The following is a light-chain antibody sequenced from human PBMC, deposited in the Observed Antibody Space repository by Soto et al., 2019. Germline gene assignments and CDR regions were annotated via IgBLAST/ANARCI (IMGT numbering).Light chain of an antibody. CDR1: QSVSSSY. V-gene: IGKV3-20*01. J-gene: IGKJ1*01. CDR2: GAS. Sequence: EIVLTQSPGTLSLSPGERATLSCRASQSVSSSYLAWYQQKPGQAPRLLIYGASSRATGIPDRFSGSGSGNDFTLTMSRLAREDFAVYFCQPYGSLPPSTFGQETTVEIK. CDR3: QPYGSLPPST.